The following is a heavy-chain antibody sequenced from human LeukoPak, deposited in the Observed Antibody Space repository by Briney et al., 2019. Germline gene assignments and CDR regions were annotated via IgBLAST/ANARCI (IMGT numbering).Heavy chain of an antibody. D-gene: IGHD1-14*01. CDR2: ISSGGRYR. J-gene: IGHJ4*02. CDR3: ARGDRVIDF. Sequence: GGSLRLSCAASGFTFSDYHMSRIRQAPGKGLEWVSYISSGGRYRNHADSLKGRFTISRDNAKNSLYLQMNSLRAEDTAVYYCARGDRVIDFWGQGTLVTVSS. CDR1: GFTFSDYH. V-gene: IGHV3-11*05.